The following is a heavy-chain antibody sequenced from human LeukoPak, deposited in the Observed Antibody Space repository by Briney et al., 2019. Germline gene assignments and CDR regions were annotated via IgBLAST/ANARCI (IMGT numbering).Heavy chain of an antibody. CDR2: ISAYNGNT. V-gene: IGHV1-18*01. CDR1: GYTFTSYG. D-gene: IGHD1-26*01. CDR3: ARDQRVGATHSDAFDI. Sequence: GASVKVSCKASGYTFTSYGISWVRQAPGQGREWMGWISAYNGNTNYAQKLQGRVTITTDTSTSTAYMELRSLRSDDTAVYYCARDQRVGATHSDAFDIWGQGTMVTVSS. J-gene: IGHJ3*02.